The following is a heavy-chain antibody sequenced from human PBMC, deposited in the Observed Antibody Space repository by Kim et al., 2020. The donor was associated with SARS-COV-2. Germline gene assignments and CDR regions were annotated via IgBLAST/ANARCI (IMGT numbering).Heavy chain of an antibody. CDR2: IYYSGST. CDR3: ARARYDYRWGPWRDYYYDS. J-gene: IGHJ4*02. Sequence: SETLSLTCTVSGGSISSGDYYWSWLRQPPGKGLEWIGYIYYSGSTYYSPSLKSRVVISVDTSRNQFSLNLNSVTAADSAVYYCARARYDYRWGPWRDYYYDSWGQGTQVTISS. D-gene: IGHD3-10*01. V-gene: IGHV4-30-4*01. CDR1: GGSISSGDYY.